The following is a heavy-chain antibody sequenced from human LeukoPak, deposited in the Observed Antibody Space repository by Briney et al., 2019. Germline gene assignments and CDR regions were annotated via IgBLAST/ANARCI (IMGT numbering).Heavy chain of an antibody. Sequence: GGSLRLSCAASGFTFSSYEMNWVRQAPGKGLEWVSYISSSGSTIYYADSVKGRFTISRDNAKNSLYLQMNSLRAEDTAVYYCATRDGYIGGLDYWGQGTLVTVSS. V-gene: IGHV3-48*03. D-gene: IGHD5-24*01. CDR3: ATRDGYIGGLDY. CDR1: GFTFSSYE. CDR2: ISSSGSTI. J-gene: IGHJ4*02.